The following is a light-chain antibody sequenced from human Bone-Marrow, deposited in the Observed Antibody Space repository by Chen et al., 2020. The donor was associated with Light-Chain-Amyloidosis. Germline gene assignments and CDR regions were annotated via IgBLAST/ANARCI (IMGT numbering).Light chain of an antibody. V-gene: IGKV3-11*01. J-gene: IGKJ2*01. CDR1: QSVSSY. Sequence: EIVLTQSPATLSLSPGERATLSCRASQSVSSYLAWYQQKPGQAPRLLIYDASNRATGIPARCSGSASVTDFTPTISSLEPADFAVYYCQQRSDWPPYTFGQGTKLEIK. CDR3: QQRSDWPPYT. CDR2: DAS.